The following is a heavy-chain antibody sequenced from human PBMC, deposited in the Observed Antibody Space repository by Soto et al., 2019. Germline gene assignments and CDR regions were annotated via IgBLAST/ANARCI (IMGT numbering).Heavy chain of an antibody. D-gene: IGHD6-19*01. J-gene: IGHJ4*02. CDR3: GRDRTTNGWYEVDFDY. Sequence: ASVKVSCKASGYTFTSYGISWVRQAPGQGLEWMGWISAYNGNTNYAQKLQGRVTMTTDTSTSTAYMELRSLRSDDTAVYYCGRDRTTNGWYEVDFDYWGQGTLVTVSS. CDR2: ISAYNGNT. CDR1: GYTFTSYG. V-gene: IGHV1-18*01.